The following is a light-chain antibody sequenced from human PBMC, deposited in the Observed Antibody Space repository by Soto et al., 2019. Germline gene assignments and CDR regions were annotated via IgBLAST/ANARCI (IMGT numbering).Light chain of an antibody. V-gene: IGLV2-8*01. J-gene: IGLJ1*01. Sequence: QSVLAQPASMSGSPGQSITISCTGSGSDIATFNYVSWYQQHPGKAPKLMIYEVSKRPSGVPDRFSGSKSGNTASLTVSGLQAEDEADYYCSSYAGSNSYVFGTGTKVTVL. CDR3: SSYAGSNSYV. CDR1: GSDIATFNY. CDR2: EVS.